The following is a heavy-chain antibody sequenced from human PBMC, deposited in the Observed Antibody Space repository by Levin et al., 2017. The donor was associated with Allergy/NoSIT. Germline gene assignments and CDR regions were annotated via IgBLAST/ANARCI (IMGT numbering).Heavy chain of an antibody. J-gene: IGHJ4*02. D-gene: IGHD2-21*02. V-gene: IGHV4-61*01. CDR2: IYYSGST. CDR1: GGSVSSGSYY. CDR3: AIGRVTAILGVDY. Sequence: SETLSLTCTVSGGSVSSGSYYWSWIRQPPGKGLEWIGYIYYSGSTNYNPSLKSRVTISVDTSKNQFSLKLSSVTAADTAVYYCAIGRVTAILGVDYWGQGTLVTVSS.